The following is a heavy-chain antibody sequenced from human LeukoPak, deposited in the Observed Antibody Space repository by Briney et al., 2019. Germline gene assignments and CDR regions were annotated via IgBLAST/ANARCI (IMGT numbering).Heavy chain of an antibody. CDR3: ASRRRSGYYMGPFDY. CDR1: GYSFFHSW. CDR2: IFPGDSDT. V-gene: IGHV5-51*01. D-gene: IGHD3-3*01. J-gene: IGHJ4*02. Sequence: GESLKISCEAFGYSFFHSWLGWVRQIPGKGLEWMGMIFPGDSDTRYSPSFQGQVTISADKSISTAYLQWSSLKASDTAMYYCASRRRSGYYMGPFDYWGQGTLVTVSS.